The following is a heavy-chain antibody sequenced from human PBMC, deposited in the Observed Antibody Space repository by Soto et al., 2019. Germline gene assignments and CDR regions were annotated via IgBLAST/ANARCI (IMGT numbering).Heavy chain of an antibody. CDR3: AGGGYYDSSGHPAHAFDI. D-gene: IGHD3-22*01. CDR1: GGTFSSYA. J-gene: IGHJ3*02. V-gene: IGHV1-69*01. Sequence: QVQLVQSGAEVKKPGSSVKVSCKASGGTFSSYAISWVRQAPGQGLEWMGGIIPIFGTANYAQKFQGRVTITADESTSTAYMELSSVRSEDTAVYYCAGGGYYDSSGHPAHAFDIWGQGTMVTVSS. CDR2: IIPIFGTA.